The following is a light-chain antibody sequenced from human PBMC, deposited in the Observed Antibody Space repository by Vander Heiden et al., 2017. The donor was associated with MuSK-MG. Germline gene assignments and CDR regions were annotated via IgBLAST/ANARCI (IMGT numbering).Light chain of an antibody. V-gene: IGKV1-17*01. Sequence: DIQMTHSPSSLSASVGDRVTVPCRASQPTGNYLGWYQQKPGKAPKRLIYGVSALQSGVPSRFSGSGSGTEVTLTISSLQPEDFATYYCRQYFCYPRTFGPGTKVDIK. CDR3: RQYFCYPRT. J-gene: IGKJ3*01. CDR2: GVS. CDR1: QPTGNY.